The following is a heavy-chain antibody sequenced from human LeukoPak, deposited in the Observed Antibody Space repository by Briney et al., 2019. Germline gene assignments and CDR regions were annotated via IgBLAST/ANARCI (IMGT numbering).Heavy chain of an antibody. Sequence: MTGGSLRLSCAASGFNFSNAWMSWVRQAPGSGLEWVGRIKRKGDDGTIDYAAPVKGRLSISRDDSKNTLYLQMNSLKSEDTAVYYCTAGTGRSDFDYWGQGTLVTVSS. CDR1: GFNFSNAW. D-gene: IGHD3/OR15-3a*01. CDR3: TAGTGRSDFDY. J-gene: IGHJ4*02. CDR2: IKRKGDDGTI. V-gene: IGHV3-15*01.